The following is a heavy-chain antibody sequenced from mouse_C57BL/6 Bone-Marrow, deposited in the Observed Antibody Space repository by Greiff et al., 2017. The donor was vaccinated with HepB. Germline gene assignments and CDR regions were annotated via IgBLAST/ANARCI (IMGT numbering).Heavy chain of an antibody. CDR1: GFNIKDYY. V-gene: IGHV14-2*01. Sequence: EVKLMESGAELVKPGASVKLSCTASGFNIKDYYMHWVKQSTEQGLEWIGRIDPEDGETKSAPKFQGKATITADTSSNTAYLQLSSLTSEDTAVYYCAMITAGVANAMDYWGQGTAVTVSS. CDR3: AMITAGVANAMDY. CDR2: IDPEDGET. D-gene: IGHD1-1*01. J-gene: IGHJ4*01.